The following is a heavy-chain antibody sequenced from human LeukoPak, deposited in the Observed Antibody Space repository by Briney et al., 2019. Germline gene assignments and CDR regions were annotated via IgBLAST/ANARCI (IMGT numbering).Heavy chain of an antibody. D-gene: IGHD2-2*01. J-gene: IGHJ3*02. V-gene: IGHV3-48*03. CDR1: GFTFSSYE. CDR3: VRGGYCSSTICYWYNAFDM. CDR2: IATSGSAI. Sequence: GGSLRLSCAASGFTFSSYEMSWVRQAPGKGLEWVSYIATSGSAIYYADSVKGRFTIYRDNAKNSLYLQMNSLRAEDMAVYYCVRGGYCSSTICYWYNAFDMWGQGTMVTVSS.